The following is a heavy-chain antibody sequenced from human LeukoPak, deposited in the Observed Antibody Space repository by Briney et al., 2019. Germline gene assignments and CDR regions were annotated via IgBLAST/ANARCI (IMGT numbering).Heavy chain of an antibody. CDR2: MKGDGSEI. V-gene: IGHV3-7*01. J-gene: IGHJ3*01. Sequence: GGSLRLSCAASGFTFSRYALSWVRQAPGKGLEWVANMKGDGSEIHYVDSVKGRFTISRDNAKNSLYLQMNSLRPEDTGVYYCARPAYTAAYDLWGQGTLVTVSS. CDR3: ARPAYTAAYDL. D-gene: IGHD3-16*01. CDR1: GFTFSRYA.